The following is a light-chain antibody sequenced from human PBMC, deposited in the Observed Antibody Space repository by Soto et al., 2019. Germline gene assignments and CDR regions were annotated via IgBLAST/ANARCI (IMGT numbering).Light chain of an antibody. J-gene: IGLJ1*01. V-gene: IGLV2-14*03. CDR2: DVS. CDR3: SSFTSSSTVV. Sequence: QSALAQPASVSGSRGQSITISCTGTSSDVGRYNYVSWFQQHPGKVPKLIIYDVSNWPSGVSDRFSGSKSGNTASLTTSGLHPEDEADYYCSSFTSSSTVVFGTGTKLTVL. CDR1: SSDVGRYNY.